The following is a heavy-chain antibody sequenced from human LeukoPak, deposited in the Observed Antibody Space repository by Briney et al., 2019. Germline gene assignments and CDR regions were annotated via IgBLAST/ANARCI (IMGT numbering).Heavy chain of an antibody. CDR1: GGTFSSYA. V-gene: IGHV1-69*06. Sequence: ASVNVSCKASGGTFSSYAISWVRQAPGQGLEWMGGIIPIFGTANYAQKFQGRVTITADKSTSTAYMELSSLRSEDTAVYYCAREGYCSSTSCYMFVWGQGTLVTVSS. CDR3: AREGYCSSTSCYMFV. D-gene: IGHD2-2*02. J-gene: IGHJ4*02. CDR2: IIPIFGTA.